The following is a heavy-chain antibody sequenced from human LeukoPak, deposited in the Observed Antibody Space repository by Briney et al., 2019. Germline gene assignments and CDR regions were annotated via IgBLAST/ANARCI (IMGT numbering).Heavy chain of an antibody. Sequence: SETLSLTCTVSGGSISSSSYYWGWIRQPPGKGLEWIGSIYYSGSTYYNPSLKSRVTISVDTSKNQFSLKLSSVTAADTAVYYCARDNRVFWSGYSHYYYGMDVWGQGTTVTVSS. V-gene: IGHV4-39*07. CDR1: GGSISSSSYY. D-gene: IGHD3-3*01. J-gene: IGHJ6*02. CDR3: ARDNRVFWSGYSHYYYGMDV. CDR2: IYYSGST.